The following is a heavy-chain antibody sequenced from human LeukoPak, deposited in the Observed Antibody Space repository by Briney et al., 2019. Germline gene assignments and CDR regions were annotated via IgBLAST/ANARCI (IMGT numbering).Heavy chain of an antibody. CDR1: GFTFSSYG. CDR2: ISYDGSNK. J-gene: IGHJ6*02. Sequence: GGSLRLYCAASGFTFSSYGMHWVRQAPGKGLEWVAVISYDGSNKYYADSVKGRFTISRDNSKNTLYLQMNSLRAEDTAVYYCAKDRGDYYDSTNEDYGMDVWGQGTTVTVSS. D-gene: IGHD3-22*01. V-gene: IGHV3-30*18. CDR3: AKDRGDYYDSTNEDYGMDV.